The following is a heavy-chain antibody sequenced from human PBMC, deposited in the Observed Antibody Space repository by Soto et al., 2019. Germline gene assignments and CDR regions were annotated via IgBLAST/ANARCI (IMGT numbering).Heavy chain of an antibody. CDR3: ARDIAVAGTDAFDI. D-gene: IGHD6-19*01. J-gene: IGHJ3*02. Sequence: ASVKVSCKASGYTFTGYYMHWVRQAPGQGLEWMGWINPNSGGTNYAQKFQGWVTMTRDTSISTAYMELSRLRSDDTAVYYCARDIAVAGTDAFDIWGQGTMVTVSS. CDR2: INPNSGGT. V-gene: IGHV1-2*04. CDR1: GYTFTGYY.